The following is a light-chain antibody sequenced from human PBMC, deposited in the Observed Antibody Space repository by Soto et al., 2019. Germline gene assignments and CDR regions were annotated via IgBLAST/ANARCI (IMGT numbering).Light chain of an antibody. V-gene: IGKV3-15*01. CDR2: SAS. J-gene: IGKJ1*01. CDR1: QSISDT. CDR3: QQYNNWPWT. Sequence: EIVMTQSPATLSVSPGGRATLSCRASQSISDTLAWYQQKPGQAPRLLIYSASRRATGFQGRFSGSGSGTDFTLTISSLQSEDLAVYYCQQYNNWPWTFGQGTKVEIK.